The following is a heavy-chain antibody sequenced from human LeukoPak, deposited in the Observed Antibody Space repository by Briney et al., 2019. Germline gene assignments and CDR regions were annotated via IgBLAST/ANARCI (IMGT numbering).Heavy chain of an antibody. V-gene: IGHV3-74*01. CDR3: ARDRGGSSFGY. CDR2: INSDGSNT. J-gene: IGHJ4*02. D-gene: IGHD6-13*01. CDR1: GFTFSSYW. Sequence: SGGSLRLSCAASGFTFSSYWMHWVRQAPGKGLVWVSRINSDGSNTSYADSVKGRFTISRDNAKNTLYLQMNSLRAEDTAVYYCARDRGGSSFGYWGQGTLVTVSS.